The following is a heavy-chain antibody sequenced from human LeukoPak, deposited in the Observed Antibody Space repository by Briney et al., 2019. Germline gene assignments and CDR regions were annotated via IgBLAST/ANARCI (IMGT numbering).Heavy chain of an antibody. CDR3: AKDRDSGYDFGLQGAPDY. V-gene: IGHV3-30*18. J-gene: IGHJ4*02. CDR2: ISYDGSNK. CDR1: GFTFSSFA. Sequence: GGSLRLSCAASGFTFSSFAMHWVRQAPGKGLEWVAVISYDGSNKYYADSVKGRFTISRDNSKNTPYLHMNSLRAEDTAVYYCAKDRDSGYDFGLQGAPDYWGQGTLVTVSS. D-gene: IGHD5-12*01.